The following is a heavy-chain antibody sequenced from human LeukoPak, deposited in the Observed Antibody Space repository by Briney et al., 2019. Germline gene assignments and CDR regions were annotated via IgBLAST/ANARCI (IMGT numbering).Heavy chain of an antibody. CDR1: GFTFSSYA. V-gene: IGHV3-23*01. D-gene: IGHD2-2*01. CDR3: AKEKDIVVVPAAMFGYFQH. J-gene: IGHJ1*01. Sequence: PGGSLRLSCAASGFTFSSYAMSWVRQAPGKGLEWVSAISGSGGSTYYADSVKGRFTISRDNSKNTLYLQMNSLRAEDTAVYYCAKEKDIVVVPAAMFGYFQHWGQGTLVTVSS. CDR2: ISGSGGST.